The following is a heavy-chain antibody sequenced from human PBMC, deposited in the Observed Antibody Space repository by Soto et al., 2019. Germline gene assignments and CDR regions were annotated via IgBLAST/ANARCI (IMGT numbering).Heavy chain of an antibody. D-gene: IGHD3-10*01. Sequence: SETMCLTCTVSGGSISSSDHYWSWIRQPPGKGLEWIGYIYYSGSTYYHPSLKSRGTISVDTSKNQFSLKLSSVTAADTAVYYCARALEMVRGVMTERPFDYWGQGTLVTAYS. J-gene: IGHJ4*02. CDR2: IYYSGST. V-gene: IGHV4-30-4*01. CDR3: ARALEMVRGVMTERPFDY. CDR1: GGSISSSDHY.